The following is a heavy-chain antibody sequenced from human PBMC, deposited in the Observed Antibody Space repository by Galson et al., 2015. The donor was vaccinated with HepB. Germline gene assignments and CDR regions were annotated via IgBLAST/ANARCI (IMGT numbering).Heavy chain of an antibody. CDR1: GYSFTSYW. J-gene: IGHJ4*02. Sequence: QSGAEVKKPGESLQISCKASGYSFTSYWIGWVRQMPGEGLEWMGLIYPGDSDTRYSPSFQGQVTISADKSISPAYLQWSSLKASDTAMYYCARKGGHSSSGYNYWGQGTLVTASS. CDR2: IYPGDSDT. D-gene: IGHD6-13*01. CDR3: ARKGGHSSSGYNY. V-gene: IGHV5-51*01.